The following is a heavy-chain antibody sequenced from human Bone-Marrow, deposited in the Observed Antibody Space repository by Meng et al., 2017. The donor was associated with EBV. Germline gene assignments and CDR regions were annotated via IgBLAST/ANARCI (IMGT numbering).Heavy chain of an antibody. CDR2: INPNSGCT. V-gene: IGHV1-2*06. CDR1: GETLSCYH. Sequence: VPRVKSPAEENKHGGSVTVFCKESGETLSCYHMHVVRQAPGQWLDWMGRINPNSGCTNYAQKFQGRVTMSSDTSISTAYMELSRLRSDDTALYYCAIDLTNDYFDYWGQGTLVTVSS. D-gene: IGHD3-3*01. CDR3: AIDLTNDYFDY. J-gene: IGHJ4*02.